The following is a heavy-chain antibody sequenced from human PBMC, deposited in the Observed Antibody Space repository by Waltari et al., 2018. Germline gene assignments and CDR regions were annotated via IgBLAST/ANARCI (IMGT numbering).Heavy chain of an antibody. D-gene: IGHD6-6*01. CDR2: LYYSGST. V-gene: IGHV4-59*01. CDR3: ARARIAARVPRDYYYMDV. Sequence: QVQLQESGPGLLNPSETLSLTCTVSGVSISSYYWSWIRQPPGKGLEWIGYLYYSGSTNYNPSLKSRVTMSVDTSKNQFSLKLRTVTAADTAVYYCARARIAARVPRDYYYMDVWGKGTTVTVSS. CDR1: GVSISSYY. J-gene: IGHJ6*03.